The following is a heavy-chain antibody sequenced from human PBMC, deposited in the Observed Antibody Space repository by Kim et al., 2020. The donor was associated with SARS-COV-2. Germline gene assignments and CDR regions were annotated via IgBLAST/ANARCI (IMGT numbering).Heavy chain of an antibody. D-gene: IGHD3-10*01. J-gene: IGHJ6*02. CDR3: AKAVLRGVKYYYYGMDV. V-gene: IGHV3-30*02. Sequence: EKGRFTISRDNSKNTLYLQMNSLRAEDTAVYYCAKAVLRGVKYYYYGMDVWGQGTTVTVSS.